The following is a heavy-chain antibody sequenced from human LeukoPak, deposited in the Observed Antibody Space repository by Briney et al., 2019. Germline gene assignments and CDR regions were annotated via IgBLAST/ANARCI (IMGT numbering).Heavy chain of an antibody. CDR2: IFYSGHT. Sequence: SETLSLTCNVSGGSINNYYWSWIRQPPGKGLEWIGYIFYSGHTNYNPSLKSRVAISLDTSKNQFSLKVNSVSAADTAVYYCARDLLVGRTGRGFDPWGQGTLVTVSS. CDR1: GGSINNYY. J-gene: IGHJ5*02. D-gene: IGHD2-8*02. V-gene: IGHV4-59*01. CDR3: ARDLLVGRTGRGFDP.